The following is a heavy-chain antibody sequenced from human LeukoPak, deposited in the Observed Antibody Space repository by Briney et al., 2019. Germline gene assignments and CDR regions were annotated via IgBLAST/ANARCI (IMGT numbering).Heavy chain of an antibody. J-gene: IGHJ2*01. CDR2: ISSSGSGGNT. V-gene: IGHV3-23*01. CDR1: GVTLSSYA. Sequence: GGSLRLSCAASGVTLSSYAMSWARQAPGKGLEWVSGISSSGSGGNTYYADSVKGRFTISRDSSKNTLFLHMNTLRAEDTAIYYCAKDXTVGASYWYFDLWGRGTLVTVSS. CDR3: AKDXTVGASYWYFDL. D-gene: IGHD1-26*01.